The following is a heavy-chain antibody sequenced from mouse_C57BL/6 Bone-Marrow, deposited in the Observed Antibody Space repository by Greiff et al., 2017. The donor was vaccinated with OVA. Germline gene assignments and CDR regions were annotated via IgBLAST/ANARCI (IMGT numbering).Heavy chain of an antibody. CDR2: ISDGGSYT. V-gene: IGHV5-4*03. CDR3: ARGGDYDVPWFAY. J-gene: IGHJ3*01. Sequence: EVKLVESGGGLVKPGGSLKLSCAASGFTFSSYAMSWVRQTPEKRLEWVATISDGGSYTYYPDNVKGRFTISRDNAKNNLYLQMSHLKSEDTAMYYGARGGDYDVPWFAYWGQGTLVTVSA. CDR1: GFTFSSYA. D-gene: IGHD2-4*01.